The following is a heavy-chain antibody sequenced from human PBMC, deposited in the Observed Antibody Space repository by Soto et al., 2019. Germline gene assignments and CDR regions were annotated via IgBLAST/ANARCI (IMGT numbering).Heavy chain of an antibody. Sequence: QVQLVQSGAEVKKPGASVKVSCKASGYTFTGYYMHWVRQAPGQGLEWMGWINPNSGGTNYAQTFQGRVTMTRDTSISTDYMELSRLRYDDTAVYYCARDYRMSMVRGVDHYNWFDPWGQGTLVTVSS. J-gene: IGHJ5*02. CDR2: INPNSGGT. CDR1: GYTFTGYY. D-gene: IGHD3-10*01. V-gene: IGHV1-2*02. CDR3: ARDYRMSMVRGVDHYNWFDP.